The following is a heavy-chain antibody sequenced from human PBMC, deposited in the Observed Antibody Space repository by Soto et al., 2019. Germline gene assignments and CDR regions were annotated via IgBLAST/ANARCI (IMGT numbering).Heavy chain of an antibody. Sequence: QITLKESGPPLVKPTQTLTLTCTFSGFSLSTSGVGVGWIRQPPGKALEWLALIYWDDDKRYSPSLKSRLTITKDTPKNPVVLTMTNMDPVDTATYYRAHATYYDFWSGQLLYWGQGTLVTVSS. CDR1: GFSLSTSGVG. D-gene: IGHD3-3*01. V-gene: IGHV2-5*02. CDR2: IYWDDDK. CDR3: AHATYYDFWSGQLLY. J-gene: IGHJ4*02.